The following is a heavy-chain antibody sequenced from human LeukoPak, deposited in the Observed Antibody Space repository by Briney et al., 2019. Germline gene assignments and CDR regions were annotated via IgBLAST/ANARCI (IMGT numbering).Heavy chain of an antibody. Sequence: GGSLRLSCAASGFTFSSYGMHWVRQAPGKGLEWVAVISYDGSNKYYADSVKGRFTISRDNSKNTLYLQMNSLRAEDTAVYYCAKVLGGLRYFDWLLTVGSGSDAFDIWGQGTMVTVSS. CDR2: ISYDGSNK. CDR1: GFTFSSYG. CDR3: AKVLGGLRYFDWLLTVGSGSDAFDI. V-gene: IGHV3-30*18. J-gene: IGHJ3*02. D-gene: IGHD3-9*01.